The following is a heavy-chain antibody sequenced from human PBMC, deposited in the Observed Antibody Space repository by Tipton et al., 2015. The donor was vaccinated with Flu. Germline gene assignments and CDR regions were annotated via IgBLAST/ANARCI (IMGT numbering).Heavy chain of an antibody. D-gene: IGHD4-11*01. CDR3: ARRDYTNYVSDPKSWFDP. V-gene: IGHV4-61*02. J-gene: IGHJ5*02. CDR2: VSRSGST. CDR1: GGSITRGSYY. Sequence: GLVKPSETLSLTCTVSGGSITRGSYYYNWIRQPAGKGLEWIGTVSRSGSTIYSPSLKSRVTISIDRSKNQFSLNLKSVTAADMAVYYCARRDYTNYVSDPKSWFDPWGQGTLVTVSS.